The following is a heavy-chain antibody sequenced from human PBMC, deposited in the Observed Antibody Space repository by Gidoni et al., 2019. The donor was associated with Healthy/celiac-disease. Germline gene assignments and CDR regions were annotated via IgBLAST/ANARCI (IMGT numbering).Heavy chain of an antibody. D-gene: IGHD4-17*01. CDR1: GGSISSYY. CDR3: ARVNRMTTVVKEEFWFDP. CDR2: IYTSGST. V-gene: IGHV4-4*07. Sequence: QVQLQESGPGLVKPSETLSLTCTVSGGSISSYYWSWIRQPAGKGLEWIGRIYTSGSTNYNPSLKSRVTMSVDTSKNQFSLKLSSVTAADTAMYYCARVNRMTTVVKEEFWFDPWGQGTLVTVSS. J-gene: IGHJ5*02.